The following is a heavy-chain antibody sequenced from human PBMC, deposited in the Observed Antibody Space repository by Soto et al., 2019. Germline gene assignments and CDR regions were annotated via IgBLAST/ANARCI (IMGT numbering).Heavy chain of an antibody. J-gene: IGHJ6*02. D-gene: IGHD2-8*01. CDR3: ARGFLDIVLMVDSWYYYGMDV. V-gene: IGHV1-69*13. CDR1: GGTFSSYA. CDR2: IIPIFGTA. Sequence: SVKVSCKASGGTFSSYAISWVRQAPGQGLEWMGGIIPIFGTANYAQKFQGRVTITADESTSTAYMELSSLRSEDTAVYYCARGFLDIVLMVDSWYYYGMDVWGQGTTVTV.